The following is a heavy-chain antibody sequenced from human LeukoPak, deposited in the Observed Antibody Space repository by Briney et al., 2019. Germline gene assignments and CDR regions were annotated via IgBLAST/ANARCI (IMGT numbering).Heavy chain of an antibody. CDR3: AKAAEGVVVPAAGFDS. V-gene: IGHV3-43D*04. D-gene: IGHD2-2*01. CDR2: ITWDGNIA. Sequence: GGSLRLSCAASGFTFDNYAMHWVGQAPGKGLEWVSHITWDGNIAYYADSVKGRFTISRDNSKNSMFLQMDRLRPDDTALYYCAKAAEGVVVPAAGFDSWGQGTLVTVSS. CDR1: GFTFDNYA. J-gene: IGHJ4*02.